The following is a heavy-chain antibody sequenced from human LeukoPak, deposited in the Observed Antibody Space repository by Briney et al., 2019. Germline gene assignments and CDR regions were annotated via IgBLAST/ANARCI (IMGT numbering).Heavy chain of an antibody. CDR1: GGSFSGYY. D-gene: IGHD3-10*01. CDR3: ARGRAYYYGSGSSRPNWFDP. V-gene: IGHV4-34*01. CDR2: INHGGST. J-gene: IGHJ5*02. Sequence: SETLSLTCAVYGGSFSGYYWSWIRQPPGKGLEWIGEINHGGSTNYNPSLKSRVTISVDTSKNQFSLKLSSVTAADTAVYYCARGRAYYYGSGSSRPNWFDPWGQGTLVTVSS.